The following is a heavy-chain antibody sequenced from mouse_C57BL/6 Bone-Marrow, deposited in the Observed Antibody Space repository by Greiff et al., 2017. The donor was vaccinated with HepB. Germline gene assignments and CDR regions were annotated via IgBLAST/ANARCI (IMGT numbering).Heavy chain of an antibody. V-gene: IGHV1-52*01. Sequence: QVQLQQPGAELVRPGSSVKLSCKASGYTFTSYWMHWVKQRPIQGLEWIGNIDPSDSETHYNQKFKDKATLTVDKSSSTAYMQLNSLTSEDSAVYFCARRVDYYAMDYWGQGTSVTVSS. CDR3: ARRVDYYAMDY. CDR2: IDPSDSET. D-gene: IGHD1-1*01. J-gene: IGHJ4*01. CDR1: GYTFTSYW.